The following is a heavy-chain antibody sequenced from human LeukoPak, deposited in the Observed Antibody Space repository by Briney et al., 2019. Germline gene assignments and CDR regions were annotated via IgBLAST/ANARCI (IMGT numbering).Heavy chain of an antibody. CDR2: IIPIFGTA. D-gene: IGHD1-1*01. CDR3: ARGELERPPYGMDV. Sequence: SVKVSCKASGGTFSSYAISWVRQAPGQGLEWMGGIIPIFGTANYAQKFQGRVTITADKSTSTAYMELSSLRSEDTAVYYCARGELERPPYGMDVWGKGTTVTVSS. V-gene: IGHV1-69*06. CDR1: GGTFSSYA. J-gene: IGHJ6*04.